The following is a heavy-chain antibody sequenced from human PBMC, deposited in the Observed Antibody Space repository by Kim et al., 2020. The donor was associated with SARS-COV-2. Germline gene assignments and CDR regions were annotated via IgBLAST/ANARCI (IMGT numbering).Heavy chain of an antibody. Sequence: GKGRFTISRDKSKNTRYLQMNSLRAEDTAVYYCARGGHIITMTIRSAFDIWGQGTMVTVSS. CDR3: ARGGHIITMTIRSAFDI. D-gene: IGHD3-22*01. J-gene: IGHJ3*02. V-gene: IGHV3-30*07.